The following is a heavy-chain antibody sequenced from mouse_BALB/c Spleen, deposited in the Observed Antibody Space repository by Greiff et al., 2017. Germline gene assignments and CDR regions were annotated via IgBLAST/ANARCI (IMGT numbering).Heavy chain of an antibody. J-gene: IGHJ3*01. CDR3: ARSAIGWFAY. CDR2: ISSGSSTI. CDR1: GFTFSSFG. V-gene: IGHV5-17*02. Sequence: EVQLVESGGGLVQPGGSRKLSCAASGFTFSSFGMHWVRQAPEKGLEWVAYISSGSSTIYYADTVKGRFTISRDNPKNTLFLQMTSLRSEDTAMYYCARSAIGWFAYWGQGTLVTVSA.